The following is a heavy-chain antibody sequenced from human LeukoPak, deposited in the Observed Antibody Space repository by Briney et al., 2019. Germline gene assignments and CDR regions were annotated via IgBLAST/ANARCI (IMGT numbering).Heavy chain of an antibody. CDR2: IIPILGIA. Sequence: SVKVSCKASGGTFSSYAISWVRQAPGQGLEWMGRIIPILGIANYAQKFQGRVTITADKSTSTAYMELSSLRSEDTAVYYCARTITIFGVEKPEYYFDYWGQGTLVTVSS. J-gene: IGHJ4*02. V-gene: IGHV1-69*04. CDR3: ARTITIFGVEKPEYYFDY. CDR1: GGTFSSYA. D-gene: IGHD3-3*01.